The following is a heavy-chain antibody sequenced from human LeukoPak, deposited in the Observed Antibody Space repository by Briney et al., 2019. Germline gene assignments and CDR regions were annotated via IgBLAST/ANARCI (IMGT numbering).Heavy chain of an antibody. CDR1: GFTLSSFW. CDR2: IKQDGSEK. D-gene: IGHD3-22*01. Sequence: TGGSLRLSCAASGFTLSSFWMSWVRQAPGKGLEWVANIKQDGSEKYYVDSVKGRFTISRDNAKNSLYLQMGSLRAEDTAVYYCARTRITMIVGLASRFDYWGQGTLVTVSS. J-gene: IGHJ4*02. CDR3: ARTRITMIVGLASRFDY. V-gene: IGHV3-7*01.